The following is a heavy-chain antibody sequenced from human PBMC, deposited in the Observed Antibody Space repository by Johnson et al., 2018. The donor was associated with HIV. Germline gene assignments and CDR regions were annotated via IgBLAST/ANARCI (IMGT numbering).Heavy chain of an antibody. Sequence: VQLVESGGGVVQPGRSLRLSCAASGFSFSYYAMHWVRQAPGKGLEWVAVISYDGINKYYAQSVKGRFTISRDNSKKTLYLKMNSLRAEDTDCDNCARDLVGGSYLLGACDIWGQGTMVTVAS. D-gene: IGHD1-26*01. J-gene: IGHJ3*02. V-gene: IGHV3-30-3*01. CDR2: ISYDGINK. CDR1: GFSFSYYA. CDR3: ARDLVGGSYLLGACDI.